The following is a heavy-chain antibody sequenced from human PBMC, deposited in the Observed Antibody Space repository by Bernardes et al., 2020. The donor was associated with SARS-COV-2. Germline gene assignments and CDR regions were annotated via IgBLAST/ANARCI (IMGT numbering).Heavy chain of an antibody. V-gene: IGHV3-48*02. CDR1: GFTFSSYS. Sequence: GGSLRLSCAASGFTFSSYSMNWVRQAPGKGLEWVSYISSSSSTIYYADSVKGRFTISRDNAKNSLYLQMNSLRDEDTAVYYCARVYGSTLSYYYYGMDVWGQGTTVTVSS. J-gene: IGHJ6*02. D-gene: IGHD2-8*01. CDR3: ARVYGSTLSYYYYGMDV. CDR2: ISSSSSTI.